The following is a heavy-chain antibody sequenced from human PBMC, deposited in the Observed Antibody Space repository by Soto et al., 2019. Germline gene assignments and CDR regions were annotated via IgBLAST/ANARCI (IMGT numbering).Heavy chain of an antibody. Sequence: LACAASGFTFSSYAMHWVRQAPGKGLEWVAVISYDGSNKYYADSVKGRFTISRDNSKNTLYLQMNSLRAEDTAVYYCARQDSSGYYYFDYWGQGTLVTVYS. D-gene: IGHD3-22*01. CDR3: ARQDSSGYYYFDY. CDR1: GFTFSSYA. CDR2: ISYDGSNK. J-gene: IGHJ4*02. V-gene: IGHV3-30-3*01.